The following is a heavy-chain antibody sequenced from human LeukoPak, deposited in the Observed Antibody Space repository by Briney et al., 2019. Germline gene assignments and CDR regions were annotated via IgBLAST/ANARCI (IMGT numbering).Heavy chain of an antibody. V-gene: IGHV4-39*07. CDR2: IYYSGST. CDR3: ARGRNDYGDYALDY. Sequence: SETLSLTCTVSGGSISRSSYYWAWIRQPPGKGLEWIASIYYSGSTYYNPSLKSRVTISVDTSKNQFSLKLSSVTAADTAVYYCARGRNDYGDYALDYWGQGTLVTVSS. D-gene: IGHD4-17*01. J-gene: IGHJ4*02. CDR1: GGSISRSSYY.